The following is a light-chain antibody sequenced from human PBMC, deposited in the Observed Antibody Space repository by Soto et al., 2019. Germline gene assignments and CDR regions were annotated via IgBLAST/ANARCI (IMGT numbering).Light chain of an antibody. V-gene: IGKV1-9*01. CDR3: QQSNRYPIT. CDR1: QGISSY. Sequence: IQLTQSPYFLSASVGDRVTITCRASQGISSYLAWYQQKPGIVPKLLIYAASTMQSGVPSRFSGSGSGTEFTLTISSLQPEDFATYYCQQSNRYPITFGQGTRLEIK. CDR2: AAS. J-gene: IGKJ5*01.